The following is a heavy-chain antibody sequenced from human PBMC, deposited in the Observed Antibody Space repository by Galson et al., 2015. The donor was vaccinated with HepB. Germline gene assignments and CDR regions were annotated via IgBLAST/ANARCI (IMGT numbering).Heavy chain of an antibody. CDR1: GYSFNRYW. CDR2: ISPDDSAT. V-gene: IGHV5-51*03. CDR3: ARAQTYYYDTSGPKTSFDY. D-gene: IGHD3-22*01. J-gene: IGHJ4*02. Sequence: QSGAAVKKPGESLKISCKGTGYSFNRYWIGWVRQMPGKGLEWMGIISPDDSATRYNPSFQAQVTISGDKSISTAYLQWSSLKASDTAMYYCARAQTYYYDTSGPKTSFDYWSQGTLVTVSS.